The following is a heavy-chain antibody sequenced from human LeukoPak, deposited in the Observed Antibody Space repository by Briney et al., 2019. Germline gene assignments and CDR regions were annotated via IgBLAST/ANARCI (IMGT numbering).Heavy chain of an antibody. Sequence: PSETLSLTCTVSGGSISSTSYYWGWIRQTPGKGLEWIGNMYYSGGSTYYNPSLESRVTISVDTSKNQFSLKLSSVTAADTAVYYCARVNRDYGDYVDYWGQGTLVTVSS. J-gene: IGHJ4*02. CDR2: MYYSGGST. CDR1: GGSISSTSYY. CDR3: ARVNRDYGDYVDY. D-gene: IGHD4-17*01. V-gene: IGHV4-39*01.